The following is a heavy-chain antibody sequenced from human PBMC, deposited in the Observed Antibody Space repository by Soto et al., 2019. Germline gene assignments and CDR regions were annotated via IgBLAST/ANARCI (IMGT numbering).Heavy chain of an antibody. J-gene: IGHJ4*02. CDR3: SRLQSHSSSYIVL. CDR1: GGSISSSSYY. CDR2: IYYSGST. Sequence: SETLSLTCTVSGGSISSSSYYWGWIRQPPGKGLEWIGSIYYSGSTYYNPSLKSRVTISVDTSKNQFSLKLSSVTAADTAVYYFSRLQSHSSSYIVLWGQGILVTVFS. V-gene: IGHV4-39*01. D-gene: IGHD6-13*01.